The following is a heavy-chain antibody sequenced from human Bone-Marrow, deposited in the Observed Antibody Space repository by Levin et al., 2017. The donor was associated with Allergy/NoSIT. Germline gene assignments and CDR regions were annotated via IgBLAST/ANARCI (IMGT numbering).Heavy chain of an antibody. V-gene: IGHV1-46*01. D-gene: IGHD5-12*01. Sequence: ASVKVSCKASGYTFTSNSIHWVRQAPGQGLEWMGVINPSGGSTRYAQNFQGRVTMTRDTSTSTVYMELSSLRSEDTAVYYCARKMRSGDDVDWYFDYWGQGTLVTVSS. CDR3: ARKMRSGDDVDWYFDY. J-gene: IGHJ4*02. CDR2: INPSGGST. CDR1: GYTFTSNS.